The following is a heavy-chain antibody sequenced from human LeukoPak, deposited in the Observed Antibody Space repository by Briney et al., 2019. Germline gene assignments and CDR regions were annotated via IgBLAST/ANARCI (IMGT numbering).Heavy chain of an antibody. Sequence: SETLSLTCTVSGGSISSGGYYWSWIRQPPGKGLEWIGEINHSGSTNYNPSLKSRVTISVDTSKNQFSLKLSSVTAADTAVYYCARGPTEGWLVSYYYYGMDVWGQGTTVTVSS. CDR2: INHSGST. D-gene: IGHD6-19*01. J-gene: IGHJ6*02. CDR3: ARGPTEGWLVSYYYYGMDV. V-gene: IGHV4-39*07. CDR1: GGSISSGGYY.